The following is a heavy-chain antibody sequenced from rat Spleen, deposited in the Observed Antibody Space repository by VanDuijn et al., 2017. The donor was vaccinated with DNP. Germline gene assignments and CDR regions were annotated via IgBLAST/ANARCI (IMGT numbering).Heavy chain of an antibody. Sequence: EVKLVESGGGLVQPGRSMKLSCAASGFTFSNYYMAWVRQAPTKGLEWVASISTGGGNTYYRDSVKGRFTISRDNAKSTPYLQMDSLRSEETATYYCARHNLKYNSGFDYWGQGVMVTVSS. CDR1: GFTFSNYY. CDR2: ISTGGGNT. CDR3: ARHNLKYNSGFDY. V-gene: IGHV5S11*01. D-gene: IGHD4-3*01. J-gene: IGHJ2*01.